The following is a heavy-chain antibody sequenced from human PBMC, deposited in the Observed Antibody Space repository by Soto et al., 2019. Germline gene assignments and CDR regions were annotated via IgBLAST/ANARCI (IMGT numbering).Heavy chain of an antibody. CDR2: INHSGST. J-gene: IGHJ6*02. CDR1: GGSFSCSY. Sequence: ETLSLTCAVYGGSFSCSYWSWIRQPPGKGLEWIGEINHSGSTNYSPSFQGHVTISADKSISTAYLQWSSLKASDTAMYYCARPYSSSSTPHYYYYGMDVWGQGTTVTVSS. CDR3: ARPYSSSSTPHYYYYGMDV. D-gene: IGHD6-6*01. V-gene: IGHV4-34*01.